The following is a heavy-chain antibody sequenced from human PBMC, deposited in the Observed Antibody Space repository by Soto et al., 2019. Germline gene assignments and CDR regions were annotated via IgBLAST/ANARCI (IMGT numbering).Heavy chain of an antibody. D-gene: IGHD3-3*01. V-gene: IGHV4-31*03. CDR1: GGSISSGGYY. Sequence: QVQLQESGPGLVKPSQTLSLTCTVSGGSISSGGYYWSWIRQHPGKGLEWIGYIYYSGSTYYNPSLKSRVTISVDTSKNQFSLTLSSVTAADTAVYYCARFGFCSGYYFPIENWYFDLWGRGTLVTVSS. J-gene: IGHJ2*01. CDR2: IYYSGST. CDR3: ARFGFCSGYYFPIENWYFDL.